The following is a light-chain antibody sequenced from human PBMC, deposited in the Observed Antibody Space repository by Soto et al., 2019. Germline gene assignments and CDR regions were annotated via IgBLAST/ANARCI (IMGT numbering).Light chain of an antibody. V-gene: IGKV3-20*01. CDR1: QSVSRSY. Sequence: EIVLAQSPATLSLSPGDRATLSCGASQSVSRSYLAWYQQKPGQAPRLLIFGASDTATGIPGRFSGSGSGTDFTLTISRLEPDDFAVYYCQQYHMSPFTFGQGTRLEIK. J-gene: IGKJ5*01. CDR3: QQYHMSPFT. CDR2: GAS.